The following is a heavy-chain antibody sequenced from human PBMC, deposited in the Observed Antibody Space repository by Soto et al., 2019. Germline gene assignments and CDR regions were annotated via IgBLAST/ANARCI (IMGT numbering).Heavy chain of an antibody. CDR2: IWYDGSNK. CDR1: GFTFSSYG. V-gene: IGHV3-33*01. Sequence: GGSLRLSCAASGFTFSSYGMHWVRQAPGKGLEWVAVIWYDGSNKYYADSVKGRFTISRDNSKNTLYLQMNSLRAEDTAVYYCARASPSHYDFWSGSRPYYMDVWGKGTTVTVSS. CDR3: ARASPSHYDFWSGSRPYYMDV. J-gene: IGHJ6*03. D-gene: IGHD3-3*01.